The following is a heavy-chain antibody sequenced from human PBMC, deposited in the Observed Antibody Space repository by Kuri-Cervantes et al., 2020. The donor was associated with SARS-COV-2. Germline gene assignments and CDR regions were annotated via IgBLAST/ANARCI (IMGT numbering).Heavy chain of an antibody. CDR2: IYYSGST. Sequence: SETLSLTCTVSGGSISSYYWSWIRQPPGKGLEWIGYIYYSGSTNYNPSLKSRVTISVDTSKNQFSLKLSSVTAADTAVYYCARDLGQKRWLQYWYFDLWAVAPWSPSPQ. V-gene: IGHV4-59*01. CDR1: GGSISSYY. J-gene: IGHJ2*01. D-gene: IGHD5-24*01. CDR3: ARDLGQKRWLQYWYFDL.